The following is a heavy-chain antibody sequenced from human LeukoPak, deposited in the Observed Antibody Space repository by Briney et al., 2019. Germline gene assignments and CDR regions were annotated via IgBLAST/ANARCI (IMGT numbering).Heavy chain of an antibody. D-gene: IGHD6-19*01. CDR3: ARDIFSVADPDLDC. J-gene: IGHJ4*02. CDR2: ISWDSGSI. Sequence: PGGSLRLSCAASGFTFDNYAMHWVRQTPGKGLEWVSGISWDSGSINYADSVKGRFTISRDNAKNSLFLQMNMLRTEDTALYYCARDIFSVADPDLDCWGQGTQVTVSS. CDR1: GFTFDNYA. V-gene: IGHV3-9*01.